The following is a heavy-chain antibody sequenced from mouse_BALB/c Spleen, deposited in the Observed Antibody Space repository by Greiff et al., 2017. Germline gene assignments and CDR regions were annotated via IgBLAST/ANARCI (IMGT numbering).Heavy chain of an antibody. Sequence: EVKLQESGPELVKPGASVKMSCKASGYTFTSYVMHWVKQKPGQGLEWIGYINPYNDGTKYNEKFKGKATLTSDKSSSTAYMELSSLTSEDSAVYYCAGDSSGDYFDYWGQGTTLTVSS. CDR2: INPYNDGT. V-gene: IGHV1-14*01. CDR1: GYTFTSYV. D-gene: IGHD3-2*01. CDR3: AGDSSGDYFDY. J-gene: IGHJ2*01.